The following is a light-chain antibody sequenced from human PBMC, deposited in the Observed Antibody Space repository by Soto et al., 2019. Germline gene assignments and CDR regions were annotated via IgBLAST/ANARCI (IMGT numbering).Light chain of an antibody. V-gene: IGKV3-20*01. J-gene: IGKJ1*01. Sequence: EIVLAQSPGTLSLSPGDRATLSCWASQSVSSNYVAWYQQKPGQGPRLLIYGASTRVTGIPDRFSGSGSGTDFPLTISRLEPEDFAVYYCQQYDSSPRTFGQGTKVEIK. CDR1: QSVSSNY. CDR2: GAS. CDR3: QQYDSSPRT.